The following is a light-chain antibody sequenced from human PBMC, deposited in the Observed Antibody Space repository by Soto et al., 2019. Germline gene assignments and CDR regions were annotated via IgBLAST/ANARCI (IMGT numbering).Light chain of an antibody. CDR1: QSISSW. V-gene: IGKV1-5*01. CDR3: QHYNSYSEA. J-gene: IGKJ1*01. CDR2: DAS. Sequence: IQMTQSPSSVSASVGDRVTVTCRASQSISSWLAWYQQKPGKAPKLLIYDASSLESGVPSRFGGSGSGTEFTLTISSLQPDDFATYYCQHYNSYSEAFGQGTMV.